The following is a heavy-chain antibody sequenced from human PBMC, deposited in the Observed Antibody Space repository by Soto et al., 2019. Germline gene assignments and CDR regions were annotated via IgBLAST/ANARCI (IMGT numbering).Heavy chain of an antibody. CDR1: GYTFTGYY. CDR3: ARVSILTGYYIYYFDD. CDR2: INPNSGGT. V-gene: IGHV1-2*04. Sequence: ASVKVSCKASGYTFTGYYMHWVRQAPGQGLEWMGWINPNSGGTNYAQKFQGWVTMTRDTSISTAYMELSRLRSGDTAVYYCARVSILTGYYIYYFDDWGQGTLVTVSS. J-gene: IGHJ4*02. D-gene: IGHD3-9*01.